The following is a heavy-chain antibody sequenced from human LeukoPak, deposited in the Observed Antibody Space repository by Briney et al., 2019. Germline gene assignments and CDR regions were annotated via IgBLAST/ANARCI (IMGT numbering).Heavy chain of an antibody. CDR1: GGSISSGDYY. V-gene: IGHV4-30-4*08. J-gene: IGHJ5*02. CDR2: IYYSGST. Sequence: SQTLSLTCTVSGGSISSGDYYWSWIRQPPGKGLEWIGYIYYSGSTYYNPSLKSRVTISVDTSKNQFSLKLSSVTAADTAVYYCARKLRFLEWLPYARWFDPWGQGILVTVSS. CDR3: ARKLRFLEWLPYARWFDP. D-gene: IGHD3-3*01.